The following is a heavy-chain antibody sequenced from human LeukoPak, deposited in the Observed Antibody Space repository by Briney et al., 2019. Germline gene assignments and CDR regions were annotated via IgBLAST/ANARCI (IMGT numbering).Heavy chain of an antibody. V-gene: IGHV3-21*01. Sequence: PGGSLRLSCAASGYTFSDFSVNWVRQAPGKGLEWVSSISVRSNYRYYADSVRGRFTISRDDARDSLFLQMNSLRAEGTAVYFCVRLRRNSDRSGYYYYYDYWGQGTLVTVSS. CDR3: VRLRRNSDRSGYYYYYDY. CDR1: GYTFSDFS. D-gene: IGHD3-22*01. CDR2: ISVRSNYR. J-gene: IGHJ4*02.